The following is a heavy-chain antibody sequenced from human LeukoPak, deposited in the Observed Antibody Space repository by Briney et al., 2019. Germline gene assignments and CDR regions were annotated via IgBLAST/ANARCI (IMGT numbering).Heavy chain of an antibody. CDR2: ISYDGSNK. V-gene: IGHV3-30-3*01. Sequence: GGSLRLSCAASGFTFSSYAMHWVRQAPGKGLEWVAVISYDGSNKYYADSVKGRFTISRDNSKNTLYLQMNSLRAEDTAVYYCAKDGMTAVRGGYYFDYWGQGTLVTVSS. CDR1: GFTFSSYA. D-gene: IGHD4-11*01. CDR3: AKDGMTAVRGGYYFDY. J-gene: IGHJ4*02.